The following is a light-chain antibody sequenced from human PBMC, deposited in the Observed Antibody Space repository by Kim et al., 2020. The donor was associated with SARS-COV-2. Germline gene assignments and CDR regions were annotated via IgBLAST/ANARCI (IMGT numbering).Light chain of an antibody. CDR2: IAS. CDR3: QQDNAFPLT. CDR1: ENINKW. Sequence: ASVGDSFTITCRASENINKWLVLSQQKPGNAPKVLIYIASSLESGVPSRFSGSGSGTEFSLTISSLQPDDFATYYCQQDNAFPLTFGGGTKVDIK. V-gene: IGKV1-5*03. J-gene: IGKJ4*01.